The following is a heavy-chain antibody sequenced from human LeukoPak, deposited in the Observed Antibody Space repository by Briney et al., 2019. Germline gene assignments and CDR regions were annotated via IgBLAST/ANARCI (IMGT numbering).Heavy chain of an antibody. CDR1: GGSISSGSYY. D-gene: IGHD1-26*01. J-gene: IGHJ3*02. V-gene: IGHV4-61*02. CDR2: IYTSGST. Sequence: TLSLTCTVSGGSISSGSYYWSWIRQPAGKGLEWIGRIYTSGSTNYNPSLKGRVTISVDTSKNQFSLKLSSVTAADTAVYYCARDLGAPYAFDIWGQGTMVTVSS. CDR3: ARDLGAPYAFDI.